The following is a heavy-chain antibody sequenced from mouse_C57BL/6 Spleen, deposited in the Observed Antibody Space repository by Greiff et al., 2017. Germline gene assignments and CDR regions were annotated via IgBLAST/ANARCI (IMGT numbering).Heavy chain of an antibody. CDR1: GFTFSDYG. V-gene: IGHV5-17*01. CDR3: ARTFFAY. Sequence: EVQLKESGGGLVKPGGSLKLSCAASGFTFSDYGMHWVRQAPEKGLEWVAYISSGSSTIYYADTVKGRFTISRDNAKNTLFLQMTSLRSEDTAMYYCARTFFAYWGQGTLVTVSA. J-gene: IGHJ3*01. CDR2: ISSGSSTI.